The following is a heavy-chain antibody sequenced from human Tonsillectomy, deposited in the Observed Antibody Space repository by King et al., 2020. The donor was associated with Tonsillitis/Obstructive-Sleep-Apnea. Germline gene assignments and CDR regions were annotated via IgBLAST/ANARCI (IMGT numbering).Heavy chain of an antibody. CDR3: ARDAISESAHAAY. Sequence: VQLVESGGGVVQPGRSLRLSCAASGFTFSSYGMHWVRQAPGKGLEWVAVIWYDGSNKYYADSVKGRFTISRDNSKNTLYLQMNSLRAEDTAVYYCARDAISESAHAAYWGQGPLVTVSS. V-gene: IGHV3-33*01. D-gene: IGHD2-21*01. CDR2: IWYDGSNK. J-gene: IGHJ4*02. CDR1: GFTFSSYG.